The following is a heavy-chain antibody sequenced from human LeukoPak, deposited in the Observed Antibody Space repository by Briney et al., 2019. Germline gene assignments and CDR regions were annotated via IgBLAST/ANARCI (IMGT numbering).Heavy chain of an antibody. Sequence: GGSLRLSCAASGFTFSDYYMSWIRHAPGKGLEWVSYISRSGSTIYYADSVKGRFTISRDNAKNSPYLQMNSMRAEDTAVYYCARPGMSSGSYQVGYWGQGTLVTVSS. D-gene: IGHD3-10*01. J-gene: IGHJ4*02. CDR2: ISRSGSTI. V-gene: IGHV3-11*01. CDR3: ARPGMSSGSYQVGY. CDR1: GFTFSDYY.